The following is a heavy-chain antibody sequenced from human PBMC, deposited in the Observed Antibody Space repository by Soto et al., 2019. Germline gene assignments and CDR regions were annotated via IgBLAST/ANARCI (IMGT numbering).Heavy chain of an antibody. Sequence: GASVKVSCKASGYTFTSYGISWVRQAPGQGLEWMGWISAYNGNTNYAQKLQGRVTMTTDTSTSTAYMELRSLRSDDTAVYYCARVDPRGYSGYDWDSSGWFSALDIWGQGTMVTVSS. CDR1: GYTFTSYG. CDR3: ARVDPRGYSGYDWDSSGWFSALDI. CDR2: ISAYNGNT. V-gene: IGHV1-18*01. D-gene: IGHD5-12*01. J-gene: IGHJ3*02.